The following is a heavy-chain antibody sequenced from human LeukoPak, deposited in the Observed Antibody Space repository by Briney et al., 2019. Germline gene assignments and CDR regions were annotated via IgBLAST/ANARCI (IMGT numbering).Heavy chain of an antibody. V-gene: IGHV1-46*01. D-gene: IGHD5-18*01. Sequence: ASVKVSCKASGYTFTSYYMHWVRQAPGQGLEWMGIINPSGGTTSYAQNFQGRVTMTRDTSTSTVYMELSSLRSEDTAVYYCAREIGPRQLHLWGSAFDYWGQGTLVTVSS. CDR3: AREIGPRQLHLWGSAFDY. J-gene: IGHJ4*02. CDR1: GYTFTSYY. CDR2: INPSGGTT.